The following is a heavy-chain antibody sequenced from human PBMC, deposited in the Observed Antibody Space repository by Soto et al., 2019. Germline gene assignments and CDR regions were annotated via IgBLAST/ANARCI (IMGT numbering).Heavy chain of an antibody. V-gene: IGHV3-30-3*01. J-gene: IGHJ4*02. D-gene: IGHD6-13*01. Sequence: PGGSLRLSCAASGFTFSSYAMHWVRQAPGKGLEWVAVISYDGSNKYYADSVKGRFTISRDNSKNTLYLQMNSLRAEDTAVYYCARESPGQLALDYWGQGTLVTVSS. CDR3: ARESPGQLALDY. CDR2: ISYDGSNK. CDR1: GFTFSSYA.